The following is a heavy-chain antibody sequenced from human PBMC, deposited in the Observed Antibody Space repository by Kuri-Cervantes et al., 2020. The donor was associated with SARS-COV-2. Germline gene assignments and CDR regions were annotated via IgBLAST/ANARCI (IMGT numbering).Heavy chain of an antibody. D-gene: IGHD2-8*01. CDR1: GYTFTSYG. CDR3: ARDPEWSVNSWFDP. V-gene: IGHV1-18*01. Sequence: ASVKVSCKASGYTFTSYGISWVRQAPGQGLEWMGWISAYNGNTNYAQKLQGRVTMTRDTSISTAYMELSRLRSDDTAVYYCARDPEWSVNSWFDPWGQGTLVTVSS. CDR2: ISAYNGNT. J-gene: IGHJ5*02.